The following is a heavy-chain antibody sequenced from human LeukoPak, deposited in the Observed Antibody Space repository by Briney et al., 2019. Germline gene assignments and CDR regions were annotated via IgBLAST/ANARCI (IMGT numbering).Heavy chain of an antibody. V-gene: IGHV1-18*01. CDR3: ARASGGLFGELLYGPEPPGDFDY. CDR1: GYTFTSYG. J-gene: IGHJ4*02. D-gene: IGHD3-10*02. CDR2: ISAYNGNT. Sequence: ASVKVSCKASGYTFTSYGISWVRQAPGQGLEWMGWISAYNGNTNYAQKLQGRVTMTTDTSTSTAYMELRSLRSDDTAVYYCARASGGLFGELLYGPEPPGDFDYWGQGTLVTVSS.